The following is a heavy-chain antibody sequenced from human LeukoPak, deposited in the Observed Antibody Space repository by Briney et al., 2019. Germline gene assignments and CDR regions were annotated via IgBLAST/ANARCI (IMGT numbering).Heavy chain of an antibody. J-gene: IGHJ4*02. V-gene: IGHV3-23*01. CDR3: ARAPVTSCRGAYCYPFDY. CDR1: GFPLSSYA. D-gene: IGHD2-21*01. CDR2: TSSSDAGT. Sequence: GGSLRLSCAASGFPLSSYAMSWVRQAPGKGLEWVSATSSSDAGTYHADSVRGRFTISRDNSKNTLYLQMNGLRVEDAAVYYCARAPVTSCRGAYCYPFDYWGQGTLVTVSS.